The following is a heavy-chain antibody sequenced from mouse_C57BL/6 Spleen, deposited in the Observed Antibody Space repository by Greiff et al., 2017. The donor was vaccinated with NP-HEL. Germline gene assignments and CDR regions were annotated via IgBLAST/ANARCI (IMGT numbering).Heavy chain of an antibody. V-gene: IGHV1-76*01. CDR3: ARNPLITTVVAHWYFDV. CDR1: GYTFTDYY. Sequence: VKLMESGAELVRPGASVKLSCKASGYTFTDYYINWVKQRPGQGLEWIARIYPGSGNTYYNEKFKGKATLTAEKSSSTAYMQLSSLTSEDSAVYFCARNPLITTVVAHWYFDVWGTGTTVTVSS. CDR2: IYPGSGNT. J-gene: IGHJ1*03. D-gene: IGHD1-1*01.